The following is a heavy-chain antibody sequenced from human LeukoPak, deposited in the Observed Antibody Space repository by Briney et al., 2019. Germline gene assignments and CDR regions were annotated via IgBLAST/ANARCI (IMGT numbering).Heavy chain of an antibody. Sequence: ASVKVSCKASGYTFTSYAMHWVRQAPGQRLEWMGWINAGNGNTKYSQEFQGRVTITRDASASTTYMELSSLRSEDMAVYYCARGYALMTCFDYWGQGTLVTVSS. J-gene: IGHJ4*02. CDR1: GYTFTSYA. D-gene: IGHD2-8*01. CDR2: INAGNGNT. V-gene: IGHV1-3*03. CDR3: ARGYALMTCFDY.